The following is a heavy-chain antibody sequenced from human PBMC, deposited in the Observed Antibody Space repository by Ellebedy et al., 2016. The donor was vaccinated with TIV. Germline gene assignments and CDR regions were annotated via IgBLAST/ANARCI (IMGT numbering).Heavy chain of an antibody. CDR1: GFTFSSYS. CDR3: AREGDYGDDLLIWDWYFDL. Sequence: GESLKISCAASGFTFSSYSMMWVRQVPEKGLEWVSYISRSSGKIHYADSVQGRFTISRDNAKNSLYLQMNSLRAEDTAVYYCAREGDYGDDLLIWDWYFDLWGRGTLVTVSS. J-gene: IGHJ2*01. D-gene: IGHD4-17*01. V-gene: IGHV3-48*01. CDR2: ISRSSGKI.